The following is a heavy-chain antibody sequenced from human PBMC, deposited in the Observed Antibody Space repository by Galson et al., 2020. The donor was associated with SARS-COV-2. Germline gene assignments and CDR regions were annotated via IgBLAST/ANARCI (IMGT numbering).Heavy chain of an antibody. CDR3: AKGHYYGSGSFDPFHI. Sequence: GGSLRLTCAASGFSITSYGMHWVRQAPGKGLEWVAFIRHDDVRKSYSDSVTGRFTISRDTSSNTLFLQMNSLRPEDTGIYFCAKGHYYGSGSFDPFHIWGQGTMVTVFS. D-gene: IGHD3-10*01. V-gene: IGHV3-30*02. CDR1: GFSITSYG. CDR2: IRHDDVRK. J-gene: IGHJ3*02.